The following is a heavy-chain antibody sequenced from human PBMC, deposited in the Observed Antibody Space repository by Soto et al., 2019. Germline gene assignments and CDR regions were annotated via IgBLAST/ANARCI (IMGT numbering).Heavy chain of an antibody. D-gene: IGHD2-15*01. CDR2: ISGSGGST. J-gene: IGHJ4*02. Sequence: PGGSLRLSCAASGFTFNRYAMSWVRQAPGKGLEWVSTISGSGGSTYYADSVQGRFSISRDNSKNTLSLQVNSLRAEDTAIYYCAKAGGWWFYYAARNYFFAYWGQETLVTVSS. CDR3: AKAGGWWFYYAARNYFFAY. V-gene: IGHV3-23*01. CDR1: GFTFNRYA.